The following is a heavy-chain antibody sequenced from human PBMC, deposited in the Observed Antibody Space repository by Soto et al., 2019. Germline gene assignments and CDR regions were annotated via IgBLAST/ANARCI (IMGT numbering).Heavy chain of an antibody. D-gene: IGHD5-18*01. V-gene: IGHV4-4*07. Sequence: SETLSLTCSVSCTSVINYYWSWIRQPAGKGLEHIGRIYTSGSTSYNPSLKSRVTMSMDTSQTQIYLNLTSVTAADTAVYYCARGGIQLSYAFDYWGQGILVTVSS. CDR1: CTSVINYY. CDR2: IYTSGST. CDR3: ARGGIQLSYAFDY. J-gene: IGHJ4*02.